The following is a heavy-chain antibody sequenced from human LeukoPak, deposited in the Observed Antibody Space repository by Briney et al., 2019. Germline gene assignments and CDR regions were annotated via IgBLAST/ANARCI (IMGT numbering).Heavy chain of an antibody. D-gene: IGHD3-10*01. Sequence: PGGSLRLAWAPAISTPANKGINWVRQVPGKGLEWVSGIYWNGGSTGYADSVKGRFTISRDNAKNCLYLQMNSLRAEDTALYYCARARGYSYSYSLDVWGQGTTVTVSS. CDR1: ISTPANKG. V-gene: IGHV3-20*04. CDR3: ARARGYSYSYSLDV. CDR2: IYWNGGST. J-gene: IGHJ6*02.